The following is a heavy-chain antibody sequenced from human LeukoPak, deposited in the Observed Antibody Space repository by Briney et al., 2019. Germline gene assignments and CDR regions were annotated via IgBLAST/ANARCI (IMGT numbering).Heavy chain of an antibody. Sequence: GGSLRLSCAPSGFTFSSYWMHWVRQAPGKGLEWVSSISSSSSYIYYADSVKGRFTISRDNAKNSLYLQMNSLRAEDTAVYYCAKIVADDAFDIWGQGTMVTVSS. D-gene: IGHD3-22*01. CDR2: ISSSSSYI. CDR1: GFTFSSYW. CDR3: AKIVADDAFDI. J-gene: IGHJ3*02. V-gene: IGHV3-21*01.